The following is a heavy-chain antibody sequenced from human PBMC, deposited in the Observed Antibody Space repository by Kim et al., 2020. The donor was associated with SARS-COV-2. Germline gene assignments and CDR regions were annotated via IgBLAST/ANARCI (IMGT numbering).Heavy chain of an antibody. V-gene: IGHV3-21*01. J-gene: IGHJ3*02. CDR3: ARESKYVSSSWYQGAFDI. Sequence: GGSLRLSCAASGFTFSSYSMNWVRQAPGKGLEWVSSISSSSSYIYYADSVKGRFTISRDNAKNSLYLQMNSLRAEDTAVYYCARESKYVSSSWYQGAFDIWGQGTMVTVSS. CDR1: GFTFSSYS. D-gene: IGHD6-13*01. CDR2: ISSSSSYI.